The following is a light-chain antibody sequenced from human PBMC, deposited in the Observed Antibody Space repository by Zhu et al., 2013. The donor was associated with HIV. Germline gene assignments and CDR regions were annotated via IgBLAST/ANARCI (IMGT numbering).Light chain of an antibody. V-gene: IGKV3-20*01. CDR3: QQYGSSYT. J-gene: IGKJ2*01. Sequence: EVVLTQSPGTLSLSPGERATLSCRASQSVSSNYLAWYQQKPGQAPRLLIYGASSRLTGIPDRFSGSGSGTDFTLTISRLEPEDFAVYYCQQYGSSYTFGQGTKLEIK. CDR2: GAS. CDR1: QSVSSNY.